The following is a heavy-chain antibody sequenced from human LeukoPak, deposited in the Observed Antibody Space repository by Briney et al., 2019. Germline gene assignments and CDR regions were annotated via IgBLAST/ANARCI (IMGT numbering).Heavy chain of an antibody. Sequence: GGSLRLSCAASGFTFSSYWMSWVRQAPGKGLEWVANIKQDGSEKYYADSVKGRFTISRDNSKNTLYLQMNSLRAEDTAVYYCARLNGYYYDSSGYSDFDYWGQGTLVTVSS. CDR1: GFTFSSYW. J-gene: IGHJ4*02. CDR2: IKQDGSEK. V-gene: IGHV3-7*01. D-gene: IGHD3-22*01. CDR3: ARLNGYYYDSSGYSDFDY.